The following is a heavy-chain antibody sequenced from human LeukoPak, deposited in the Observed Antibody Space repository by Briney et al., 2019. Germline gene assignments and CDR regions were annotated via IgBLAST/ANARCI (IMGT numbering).Heavy chain of an antibody. CDR3: AKDPSPPKVWFRESTTGTN. V-gene: IGHV3-30*02. J-gene: IGHJ4*02. CDR2: IRYDGSNK. D-gene: IGHD3-10*01. Sequence: PGGSLRLSCAASGFTFSSYGMHWVRQAPGKGLEWVAFIRYDGSNKYYADSVKSRFTISRDNSKNTLYLQMNSLRAEDTAVYYCAKDPSPPKVWFRESTTGTNWGQGTLVTVSS. CDR1: GFTFSSYG.